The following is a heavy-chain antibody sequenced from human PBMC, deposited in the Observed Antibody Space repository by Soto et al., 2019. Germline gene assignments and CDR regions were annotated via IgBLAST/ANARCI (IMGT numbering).Heavy chain of an antibody. D-gene: IGHD3-16*01. CDR2: ISRDGSKQ. CDR1: GFMFSNHG. CDR3: VRDDDEGPNASDL. J-gene: IGHJ3*01. V-gene: IGHV3-33*05. Sequence: GGSLRLSCAASGFMFSNHGMHWVRQAPGKGLEWVALISRDGSKQFYTDSVKGRFSISRDNSKNTLFLQMSGLGVDDMAVYDGVRDDDEGPNASDLWGQGPMVTVSS.